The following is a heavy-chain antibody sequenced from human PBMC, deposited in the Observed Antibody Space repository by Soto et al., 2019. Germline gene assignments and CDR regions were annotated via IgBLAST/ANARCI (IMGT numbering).Heavy chain of an antibody. V-gene: IGHV1-2*02. D-gene: IGHD3-22*01. CDR2: INPNSGGT. CDR1: GYTFTGYY. CDR3: ARDPTYYYDSSGYYYPNWFDP. J-gene: IGHJ5*02. Sequence: ASVKVSCKXSGYTFTGYYMHWVRQAPGQGLEWMGWINPNSGGTNYAQKFQGRVTMTRDTSISTAYMELSRLRSDDTAVYYCARDPTYYYDSSGYYYPNWFDPWGQGTLVTVSS.